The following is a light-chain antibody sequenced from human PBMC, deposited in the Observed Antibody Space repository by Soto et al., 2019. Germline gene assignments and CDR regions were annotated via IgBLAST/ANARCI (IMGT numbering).Light chain of an antibody. CDR1: SSDVGGYNH. J-gene: IGLJ1*01. CDR3: CSYAGSSAYV. V-gene: IGLV2-11*01. CDR2: DVS. Sequence: QSALTQPRSVSGSPGQSVTISCTGTSSDVGGYNHVSWYQQNPGEAPKVMIFDVSKRPSGVPDRFSGSKSDNTASLTISGLQADDEADYYCCSYAGSSAYVFGAGTKLTVX.